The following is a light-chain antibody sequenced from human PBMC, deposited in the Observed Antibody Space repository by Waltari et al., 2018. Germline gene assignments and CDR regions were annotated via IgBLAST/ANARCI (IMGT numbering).Light chain of an antibody. V-gene: IGLV3-21*02. CDR1: NIGSKS. CDR3: QVWDITSDHFV. J-gene: IGLJ1*01. Sequence: SYVLTQPPSVSVAPGQTARITCGGNNIGSKSVHWYQQKPGQAPVLVVYDNSERPSGIPERFSGSKSGNTATLTSGRVEAGDEADYYCQVWDITSDHFVFGTGTKVTVL. CDR2: DNS.